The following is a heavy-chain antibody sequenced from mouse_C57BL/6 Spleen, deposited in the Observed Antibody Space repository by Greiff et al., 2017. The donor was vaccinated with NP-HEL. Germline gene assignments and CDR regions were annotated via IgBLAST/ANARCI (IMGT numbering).Heavy chain of an antibody. CDR3: AIFNWDGAY. J-gene: IGHJ3*01. CDR2: ISSGSSTI. Sequence: EVKLMESGGGLVKPGGSLKLSCAASGFTFSDYGMHWVRQAPEKGLEWVAYISSGSSTIYYADTVKGRFTISRDNAKNTLFLQMTSLRSEDTAMYYCAIFNWDGAYWGQGTLVTVSA. CDR1: GFTFSDYG. D-gene: IGHD4-1*01. V-gene: IGHV5-17*01.